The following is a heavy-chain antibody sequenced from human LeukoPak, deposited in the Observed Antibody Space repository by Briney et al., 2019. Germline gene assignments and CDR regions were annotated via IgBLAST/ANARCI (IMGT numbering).Heavy chain of an antibody. Sequence: GGSLRLSCAASGFTFSSYGMHWVRQAPGKGLEWVAVIWYDGSNKYYANSVKGRFTVSRDNSKNTLYLQMNSLRAEDTAVYYCARGLGYDSSGSGYWGQGTLVTV. V-gene: IGHV3-33*01. CDR2: IWYDGSNK. D-gene: IGHD3-22*01. J-gene: IGHJ4*02. CDR3: ARGLGYDSSGSGY. CDR1: GFTFSSYG.